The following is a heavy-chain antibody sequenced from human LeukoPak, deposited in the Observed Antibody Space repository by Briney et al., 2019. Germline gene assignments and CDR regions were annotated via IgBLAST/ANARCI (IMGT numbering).Heavy chain of an antibody. CDR1: GGSISSYY. Sequence: SETLSLTCTVSGGSISSYYWSWIRQTPGKGLEWIGYIYYSGRTNYNPSLKSRVTISFETSTHQFSLKLSSVTAADTAGYYCARLVYYDSSGYPDALDIWGQGAMDSISS. V-gene: IGHV4-59*08. CDR3: ARLVYYDSSGYPDALDI. D-gene: IGHD3-22*01. J-gene: IGHJ3*02. CDR2: IYYSGRT.